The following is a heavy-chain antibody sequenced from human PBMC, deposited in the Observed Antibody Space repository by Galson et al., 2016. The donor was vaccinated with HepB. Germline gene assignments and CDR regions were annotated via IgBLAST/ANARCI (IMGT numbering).Heavy chain of an antibody. Sequence: CAISGDSVTSDDTIWNWLRQSPSRGLEWLGRTYYRSQWFNENAVSVKSRITINSDTSRNQFSLQLDSVTPDDTAAYFCTRGYMHTGMNVWGQGTTVTVSS. D-gene: IGHD5-18*01. J-gene: IGHJ6*02. CDR2: TYYRSQWFN. V-gene: IGHV6-1*01. CDR1: GDSVTSDDTI. CDR3: TRGYMHTGMNV.